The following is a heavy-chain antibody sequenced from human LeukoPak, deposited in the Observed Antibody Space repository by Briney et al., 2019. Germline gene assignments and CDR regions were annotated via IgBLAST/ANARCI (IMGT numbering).Heavy chain of an antibody. CDR3: ARLRAEAPDVLLWFGELSRPLDY. CDR2: LNHSGSP. CDR1: GGSFSGYY. V-gene: IGHV4-34*01. D-gene: IGHD3-10*01. Sequence: PSETLSLTCAVCGGSFSGYYWSWIRQPPGKGLEWVGELNHSGSPNYNPSLKSRVTISVDTAKNQYSLKQSPVPAADTAVYYCARLRAEAPDVLLWFGELSRPLDYWGQGTLVTVSS. J-gene: IGHJ4*02.